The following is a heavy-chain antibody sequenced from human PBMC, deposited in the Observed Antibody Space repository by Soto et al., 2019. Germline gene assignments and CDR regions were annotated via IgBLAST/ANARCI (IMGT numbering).Heavy chain of an antibody. CDR3: AKDPNYYDSSGYWDY. D-gene: IGHD3-22*01. J-gene: IGHJ4*02. V-gene: IGHV3-23*01. CDR1: GFTFSSYA. Sequence: GSLRLSCAASGFTFSSYAMSWVRQAPGKGLEWVSAISGSGGSTYYADSVKGRFTISRDNSKNTLYLQMNSLRAEDTAVYYCAKDPNYYDSSGYWDYWGQGTLVTVSS. CDR2: ISGSGGST.